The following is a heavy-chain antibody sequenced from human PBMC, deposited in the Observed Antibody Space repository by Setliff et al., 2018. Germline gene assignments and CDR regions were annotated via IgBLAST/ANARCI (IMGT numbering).Heavy chain of an antibody. CDR1: GESFSNNY. V-gene: IGHV4-59*05. J-gene: IGHJ4*02. D-gene: IGHD3-10*01. CDR3: ATIDSLFYYLDF. Sequence: TSETLSLTCIVYGESFSNNYWSWIRQPPGKGLEWVGSVSFSGSAYFSPSLKSRVAISLDTSTNVFSLKLSSLIAADTAVYYCATIDSLFYYLDFWSQGTLVTVSS. CDR2: VSFSGSA.